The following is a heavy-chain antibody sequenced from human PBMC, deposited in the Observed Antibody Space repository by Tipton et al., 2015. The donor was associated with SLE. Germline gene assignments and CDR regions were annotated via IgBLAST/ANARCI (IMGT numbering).Heavy chain of an antibody. CDR2: IWYDGSNK. V-gene: IGHV3-33*01. Sequence: SLRLSCAASGFTFSSYAMHWVRQAPGKGLDWVAVIWYDGSNKYYADSVKGRFTISRHNSKNTLYLQLNTLRAEDTAVYYCARGQRHYYYYYMDVWGKGTTVTVSS. J-gene: IGHJ6*03. CDR1: GFTFSSYA. CDR3: ARGQRHYYYYYMDV.